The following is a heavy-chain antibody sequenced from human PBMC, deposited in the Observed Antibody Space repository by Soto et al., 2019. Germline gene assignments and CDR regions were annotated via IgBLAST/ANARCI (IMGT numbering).Heavy chain of an antibody. V-gene: IGHV1-69*12. J-gene: IGHJ4*02. D-gene: IGHD5-18*01. CDR2: IIPMFGTA. CDR1: GGTFSTYA. CDR3: ASGIQLWLRRINNGYSG. Sequence: QVQLVQSGAEVKKPESSVKVSCKAPGGTFSTYAISWVRQAPGQGLEWMGGIIPMFGTANYAQRFQDRVTITADAPTNTVYMELGSLRSEDTAVYFCASGIQLWLRRINNGYSGWGQGTLVTVSS.